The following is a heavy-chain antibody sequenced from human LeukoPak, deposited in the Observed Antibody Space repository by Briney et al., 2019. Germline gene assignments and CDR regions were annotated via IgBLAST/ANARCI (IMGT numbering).Heavy chain of an antibody. CDR3: ARAYNWMPYDY. D-gene: IGHD1-20*01. V-gene: IGHV3-33*01. Sequence: GGSLRLSCAPSGFTFSSYGMHWVRQPPGKGLEWVAVIWYDGSNKYYADSVKGRFTISRDNSKNTLYLQMNSLRAEDTAVYYCARAYNWMPYDYWGQGTLVTVSS. J-gene: IGHJ4*02. CDR2: IWYDGSNK. CDR1: GFTFSSYG.